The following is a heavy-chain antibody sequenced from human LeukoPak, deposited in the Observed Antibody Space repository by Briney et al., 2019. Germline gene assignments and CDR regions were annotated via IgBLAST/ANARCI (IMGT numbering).Heavy chain of an antibody. CDR2: ISSNGGTT. Sequence: AGSLRLSCSASGFTFITYAMHWVRQPPGKGLEYVSAISSNGGTTYYADTVEGRFAISRDNSKNTLYLQMSSLRAEDTAVYYCVKASRSSSRYFDYWGQGTLVTVSP. V-gene: IGHV3-64D*08. D-gene: IGHD6-13*01. CDR1: GFTFITYA. J-gene: IGHJ4*02. CDR3: VKASRSSSRYFDY.